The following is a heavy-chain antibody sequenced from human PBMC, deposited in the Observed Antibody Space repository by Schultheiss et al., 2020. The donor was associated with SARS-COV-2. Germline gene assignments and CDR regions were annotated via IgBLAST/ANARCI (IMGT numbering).Heavy chain of an antibody. J-gene: IGHJ6*03. CDR3: ARDGNYDFWSGIRGNYYYYYYMDV. CDR1: GYTFTSYA. Sequence: ASVKVSCKASGYTFTSYAMHWVRQAPGQRLEWMGWINAGNGNTKYSQKFQGRVTITRDTSASTAYMELSSLRSEDTAVYYCARDGNYDFWSGIRGNYYYYYYMDVWGKGTTVTVSS. V-gene: IGHV1-3*01. CDR2: INAGNGNT. D-gene: IGHD3-3*01.